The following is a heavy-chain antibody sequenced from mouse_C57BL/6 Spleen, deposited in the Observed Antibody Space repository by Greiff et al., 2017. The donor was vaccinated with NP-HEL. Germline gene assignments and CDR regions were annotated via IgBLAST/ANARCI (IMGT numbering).Heavy chain of an antibody. J-gene: IGHJ2*01. CDR3: TRELGTGNFDY. V-gene: IGHV1-15*01. D-gene: IGHD4-1*01. CDR1: GYTFTDYE. CDR2: IDPETGGT. Sequence: VQLQESGAELVRPGASVTLSCKASGYTFTDYEMHWVKQTPVHGLEWIGAIDPETGGTAYNQKFKGKAILTADKSSSTAYMELRSLTSEDSAVYYCTRELGTGNFDYWGQGTTLTVSS.